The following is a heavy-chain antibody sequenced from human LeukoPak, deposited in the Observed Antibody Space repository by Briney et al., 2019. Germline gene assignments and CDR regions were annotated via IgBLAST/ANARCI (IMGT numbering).Heavy chain of an antibody. D-gene: IGHD3-3*01. CDR1: GGSFSGYY. V-gene: IGHV4-34*01. Sequence: SETLSLTFAVYGGSFSGYYWSWIRQPPGKGLEWIGEINHSGSTNYNPSLKSRVTISLDSSKNQFSLKLSSVTAADTAVYYCAKHLRRRFFSKTLGFDPWGQGTLVTVSS. J-gene: IGHJ5*02. CDR3: AKHLRRRFFSKTLGFDP. CDR2: INHSGST.